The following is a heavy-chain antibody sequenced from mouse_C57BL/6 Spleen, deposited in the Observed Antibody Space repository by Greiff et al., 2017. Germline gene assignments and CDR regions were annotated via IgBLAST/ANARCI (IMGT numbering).Heavy chain of an antibody. D-gene: IGHD2-4*01. J-gene: IGHJ2*01. V-gene: IGHV1-64*01. CDR1: GYTFTSYW. CDR2: IHPNSGST. Sequence: QVQLQQPGAELVKPGASVKLSCKASGYTFTSYWMHWVKQRPGQGLEWIGMIHPNSGSTNYNAKFKSKATLTVDKSSSTAYMQLSSLTSEDSAVYYCARRGLRVFDYWGQGTTLTVSS. CDR3: ARRGLRVFDY.